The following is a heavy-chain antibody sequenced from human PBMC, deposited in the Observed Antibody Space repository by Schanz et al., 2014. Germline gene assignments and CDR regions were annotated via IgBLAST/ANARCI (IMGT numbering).Heavy chain of an antibody. CDR1: GYTFTVYY. CDR2: INPNSGAT. V-gene: IGHV1-2*02. Sequence: QVHLEQSGAEVKKPGASVKVSCKASGYTFTVYYMHWVRQAPGQGLEWLGWINPNSGATSSAQKFQGRVTMTRDTSSSTAYMELKSLRSADTAVYYCATIGVNDYWRFGLDLWGQGTTVTVSS. CDR3: ATIGVNDYWRFGLDL. D-gene: IGHD3-16*01. J-gene: IGHJ6*02.